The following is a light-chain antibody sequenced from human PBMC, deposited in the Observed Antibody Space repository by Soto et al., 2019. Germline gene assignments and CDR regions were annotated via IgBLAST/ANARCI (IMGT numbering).Light chain of an antibody. CDR2: DTS. V-gene: IGLV7-46*01. CDR1: TGAVTSGHY. Sequence: QAVVTQEPSXXXXXXXXXXXXCGSSTGAVTSGHYPYWFQQKPGQAPRTLIXDTSNKHSWTPARFSGSLLGGKAALTLSGAQPEDEAEYYCLLSYSGAYVFGTGTKVTVL. J-gene: IGLJ1*01. CDR3: LLSYSGAYV.